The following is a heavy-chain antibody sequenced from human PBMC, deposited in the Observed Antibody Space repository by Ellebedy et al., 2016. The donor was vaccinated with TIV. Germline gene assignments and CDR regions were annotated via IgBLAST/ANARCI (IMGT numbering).Heavy chain of an antibody. CDR2: IKSKTDGGTT. CDR1: GFTFSNAW. CDR3: TTSSGWYKVFDY. V-gene: IGHV3-15*01. D-gene: IGHD6-19*01. Sequence: GGSLRLSCAASGFTFSNAWMSWVRQAPGKGLEWVGRIKSKTDGGTTDYAAPVKGRFTISRDDSKNTLYLQMNSLKTEDTAVYYRTTSSGWYKVFDYWGQGTLVTVSS. J-gene: IGHJ4*02.